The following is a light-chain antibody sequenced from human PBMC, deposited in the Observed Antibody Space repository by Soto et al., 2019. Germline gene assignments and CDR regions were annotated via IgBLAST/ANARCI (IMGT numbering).Light chain of an antibody. V-gene: IGKV1-5*03. J-gene: IGKJ2*01. CDR1: QSISSW. CDR3: QQYNSYSGYT. CDR2: KAS. Sequence: DIQMTQSPSTLSASVGDRVTITCRASQSISSWLAWYQQKPGKAPKLLIYKASSFESGVPSRFSGSGSVTEFTLTISSMQPDDFATYYCQQYNSYSGYTFGQGTKLEIK.